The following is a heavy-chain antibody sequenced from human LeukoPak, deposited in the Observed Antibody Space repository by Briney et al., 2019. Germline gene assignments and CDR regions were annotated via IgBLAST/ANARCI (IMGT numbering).Heavy chain of an antibody. V-gene: IGHV3-49*03. D-gene: IGHD3-22*01. Sequence: GGSLRLPCQLSGFPFGHYDLNWFRQAPGKGREWVALIGKKAHHGTKDYAAGVKGILTFSRCDSRGIGYFQMNSLKADDTAVYYGTRRSVFFTRGSGYRSGFDYWGQGTLVTVSS. J-gene: IGHJ4*02. CDR2: IGKKAHHGTK. CDR3: TRRSVFFTRGSGYRSGFDY. CDR1: GFPFGHYD.